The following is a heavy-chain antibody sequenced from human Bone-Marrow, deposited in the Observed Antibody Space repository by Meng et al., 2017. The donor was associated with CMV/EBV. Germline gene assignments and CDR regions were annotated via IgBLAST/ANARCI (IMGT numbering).Heavy chain of an antibody. CDR2: ISYDGSNK. D-gene: IGHD6-6*01. CDR3: ARAKSSSGSLSVLGMDV. V-gene: IGHV3-30*14. Sequence: GESLKISCAASGFTFSSYAMHWVLQAPGKGLEWVAVISYDGSNKYYADSVKGRFTISRENAKNSLYLQMNSLRAGDTAVYYCARAKSSSGSLSVLGMDVWGQGTTVTFPS. J-gene: IGHJ6*02. CDR1: GFTFSSYA.